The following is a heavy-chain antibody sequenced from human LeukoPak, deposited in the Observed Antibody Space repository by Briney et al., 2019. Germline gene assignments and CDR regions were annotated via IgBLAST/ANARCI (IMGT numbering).Heavy chain of an antibody. Sequence: SETLSLTCAVYGGSFSGYYWSWIRQPPGKGLEWIGEINHSGSTNYNPSLKSRVTISVDTSKNQFSLKLSSVTAADTAVYYCARVGYYRGLSYYYYYYYMDVWAKGPRSPSP. D-gene: IGHD3-10*01. CDR2: INHSGST. CDR1: GGSFSGYY. CDR3: ARVGYYRGLSYYYYYYYMDV. J-gene: IGHJ6*03. V-gene: IGHV4-34*01.